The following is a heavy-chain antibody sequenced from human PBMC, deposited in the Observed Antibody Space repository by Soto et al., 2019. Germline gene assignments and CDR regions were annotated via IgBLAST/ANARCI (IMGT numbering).Heavy chain of an antibody. J-gene: IGHJ4*02. Sequence: QVQLVQSGAEMKRPGASVRVSCKASGYTFNSYGINWVRQAPGRGLEWVGWVSTHTGNTHYAQNSQARVSMTTDKSATTSYLELRSLRAYDTAIYYCARDLEVVPVGNLGYWGQGTRVTVSS. CDR3: ARDLEVVPVGNLGY. D-gene: IGHD1-26*01. CDR2: VSTHTGNT. V-gene: IGHV1-18*01. CDR1: GYTFNSYG.